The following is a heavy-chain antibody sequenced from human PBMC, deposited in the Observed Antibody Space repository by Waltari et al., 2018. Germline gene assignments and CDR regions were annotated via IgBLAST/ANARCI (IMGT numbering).Heavy chain of an antibody. CDR3: ARGYHRSAWIVDY. D-gene: IGHD1-1*01. CDR2: INADDGNI. J-gene: IGHJ4*02. V-gene: IGHV1-3*01. CDR1: GYTFSNYA. Sequence: QVQLVQSGAEVKKPGASVKVSCRASGYTFSNYAMHWLRQAPGQRPEWMGWINADDGNIKDSQHFQGRVTITRDTSASTTYLELSSVSSEDTAVYYCARGYHRSAWIVDYWGQGTLVTVSS.